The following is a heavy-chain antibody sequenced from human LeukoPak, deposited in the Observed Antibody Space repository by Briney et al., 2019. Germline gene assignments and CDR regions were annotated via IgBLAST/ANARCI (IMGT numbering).Heavy chain of an antibody. CDR1: GVSISSGGYY. CDR2: IYYSGST. CDR3: ARDYCSSTSCYSWWFDP. V-gene: IGHV4-31*03. J-gene: IGHJ5*02. Sequence: SSQTLSLTCTVSGVSISSGGYYWSWIRQHPGKGLEWIGYIYYSGSTYYNPSLKSRVTISVDTSKNQFSLKLSSATAADTAVYYCARDYCSSTSCYSWWFDPWGQGTLVTVSS. D-gene: IGHD2-2*01.